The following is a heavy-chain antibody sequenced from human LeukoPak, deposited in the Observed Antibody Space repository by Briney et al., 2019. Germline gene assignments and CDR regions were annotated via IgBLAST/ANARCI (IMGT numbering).Heavy chain of an antibody. D-gene: IGHD2-8*01. CDR2: INHSGST. CDR3: ARGLRCTNGVCYHPGNDY. V-gene: IGHV4-34*01. J-gene: IGHJ4*02. Sequence: SETLSLTCAVYGGSFSGYYWSWIRQPPGKGLEWIGEINHSGSTNYNPSLKSRVTISVDTSKNRFSLKLSSVTAADTAVYYCARGLRCTNGVCYHPGNDYWGQGTLVTVSS. CDR1: GGSFSGYY.